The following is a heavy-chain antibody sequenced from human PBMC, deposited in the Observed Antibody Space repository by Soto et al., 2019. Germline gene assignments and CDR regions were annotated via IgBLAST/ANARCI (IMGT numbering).Heavy chain of an antibody. D-gene: IGHD3-10*01. Sequence: QVQLQQWGAGLLKPSETLSLTCAVYGGSFSGYYWSWIRQPPGKGLEWIGEINHSGSTNYNPSLKSRVTISVDTSKNQFSLKLSSVTAADTAVYYCARGGALESYYGSGSYSYGMDVWGQGTTVTVSS. CDR2: INHSGST. J-gene: IGHJ6*02. CDR1: GGSFSGYY. CDR3: ARGGALESYYGSGSYSYGMDV. V-gene: IGHV4-34*01.